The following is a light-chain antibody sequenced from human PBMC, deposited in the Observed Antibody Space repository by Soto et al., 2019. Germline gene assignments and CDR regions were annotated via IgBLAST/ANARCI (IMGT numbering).Light chain of an antibody. CDR1: QSVLYSSNNKNY. Sequence: DIVMTQSPDSLAVSLGERATINCKSSQSVLYSSNNKNYLAWYQQKPGQPPKLLIYWASTRESRVPDRFSGSGSGPDFTLTISSLQAEDVAFYYCQQYYSTPQTFGQGTKVEIK. V-gene: IGKV4-1*01. J-gene: IGKJ1*01. CDR2: WAS. CDR3: QQYYSTPQT.